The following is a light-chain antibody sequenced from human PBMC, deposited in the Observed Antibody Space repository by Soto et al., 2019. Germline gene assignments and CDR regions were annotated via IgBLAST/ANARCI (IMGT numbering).Light chain of an antibody. V-gene: IGKV1-8*01. CDR1: QGISSY. CDR3: QQANSFPWT. CDR2: AAS. Sequence: AILMAQSPSSLSASTLDRVTITCRASQGISSYLAWYQQKPGKAPKLLIYAASTLQSGVPSRFSGSGSGTDFSLTISSLQPEDFATYYCQQANSFPWTFGQGTKVDIK. J-gene: IGKJ1*01.